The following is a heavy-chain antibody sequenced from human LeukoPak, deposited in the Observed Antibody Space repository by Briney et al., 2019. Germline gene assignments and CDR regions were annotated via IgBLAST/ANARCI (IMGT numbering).Heavy chain of an antibody. CDR3: ASSWFGSDY. CDR1: GFTFTRYW. J-gene: IGHJ4*02. Sequence: PGGSLRLSCAASGFTFTRYWMYWVRQAPGKGLEWVANIKQDGSEKYYVDSVKGRFTISRDNAKNSLYLQMNSLRAEDTAVYYCASSWFGSDYWGQGTLVTVSS. D-gene: IGHD6-13*01. CDR2: IKQDGSEK. V-gene: IGHV3-7*03.